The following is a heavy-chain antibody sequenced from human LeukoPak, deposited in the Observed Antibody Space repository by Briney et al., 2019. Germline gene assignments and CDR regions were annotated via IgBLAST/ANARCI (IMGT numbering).Heavy chain of an antibody. D-gene: IGHD3-10*01. CDR1: VFTFSSYA. CDR2: ISSSGSST. CDR3: AKDRSGSTAEYFQD. Sequence: GGSLRLSCAASVFTFSSYAMSWVRQAPGKGLVWVSVISSSGSSTYYADSVKGRFTISRDNSKNTLYLQMNSLRAEDTAVYYCAKDRSGSTAEYFQDWGQGTLVTVSS. V-gene: IGHV3-23*01. J-gene: IGHJ1*01.